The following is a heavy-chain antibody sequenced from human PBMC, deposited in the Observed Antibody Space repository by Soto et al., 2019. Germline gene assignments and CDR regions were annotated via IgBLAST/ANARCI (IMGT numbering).Heavy chain of an antibody. CDR3: AKVRSGWYGVVVGY. J-gene: IGHJ4*02. D-gene: IGHD6-19*01. CDR1: GFTFSNYA. V-gene: IGHV3-30*18. CDR2: ISYDGGDK. Sequence: PGESLKISCAASGFTFSNYAMYWVRQAPAKGLEWVAAISYDGGDKSYADSVKGRFTISRDNSKNTLYLQMNSLRAEDTAAYYCAKVRSGWYGVVVGYWGEGTLVTVSS.